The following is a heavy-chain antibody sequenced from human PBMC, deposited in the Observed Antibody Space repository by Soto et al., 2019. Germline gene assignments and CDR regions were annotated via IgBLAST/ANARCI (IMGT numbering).Heavy chain of an antibody. CDR3: AREGSYSAYNFAHGVQLWSFDF. D-gene: IGHD5-12*01. Sequence: SETLSLTCTVSGGSINTFYWSWVRQPAGKGLEWIGRIFSSGSTSFNPSLESRVAMSVDTSKNHFSLNLSSVTAADMAVYYCAREGSYSAYNFAHGVQLWSFDFWGRGALVTVSS. CDR1: GGSINTFY. J-gene: IGHJ4*02. V-gene: IGHV4-4*07. CDR2: IFSSGST.